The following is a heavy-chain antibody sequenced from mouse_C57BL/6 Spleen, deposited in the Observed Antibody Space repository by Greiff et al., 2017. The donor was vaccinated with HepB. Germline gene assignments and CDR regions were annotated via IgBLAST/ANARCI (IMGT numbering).Heavy chain of an antibody. CDR1: GYAFSSSW. Sequence: VQLQQSGPELVKPGASVKISCKASGYAFSSSWMNWVKQRPGKGLEWIGRIYPGDGDTNYNGKFKGKATLTADKSSSTAYMQLSSLTSEDSAVYFCARDYDYDDDVDYWGQGTTLTVSS. D-gene: IGHD2-4*01. V-gene: IGHV1-82*01. CDR2: IYPGDGDT. CDR3: ARDYDYDDDVDY. J-gene: IGHJ2*01.